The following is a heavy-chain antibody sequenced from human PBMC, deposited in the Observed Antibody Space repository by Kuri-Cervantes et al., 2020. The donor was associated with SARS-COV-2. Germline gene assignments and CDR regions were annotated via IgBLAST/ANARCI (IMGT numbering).Heavy chain of an antibody. Sequence: GGSLRLSCAASGFTFSGYAMSWVRQAPGKGLEWVSAISGSGGSTYYADSVKGRFTISRDNSKNTLYLQMNSLRAEDTAVYYCAKPIAAAGYYFDYWGQGTLVTVSS. J-gene: IGHJ4*02. V-gene: IGHV3-23*01. CDR3: AKPIAAAGYYFDY. CDR1: GFTFSGYA. D-gene: IGHD6-13*01. CDR2: ISGSGGST.